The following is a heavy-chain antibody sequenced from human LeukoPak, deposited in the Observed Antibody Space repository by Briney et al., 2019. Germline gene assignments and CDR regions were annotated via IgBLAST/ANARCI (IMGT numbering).Heavy chain of an antibody. D-gene: IGHD1-26*01. CDR2: MRQDGSEK. J-gene: IGHJ4*02. CDR3: ARDSLNSGSYFDY. Sequence: SGGSLRLSCSASGITLSVSWMSWVRQAPGKGLEWVAYMRQDGSEKYYVDSVKGRFTISRDNAQNSLYLQMNSLRAEDTAVYYCARDSLNSGSYFDYWGQGTLVTVSS. V-gene: IGHV3-7*01. CDR1: GITLSVSW.